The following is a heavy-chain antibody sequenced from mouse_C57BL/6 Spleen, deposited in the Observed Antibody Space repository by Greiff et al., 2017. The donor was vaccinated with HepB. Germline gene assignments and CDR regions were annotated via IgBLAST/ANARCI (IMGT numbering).Heavy chain of an antibody. CDR1: GFNIKDYY. Sequence: EVKLMESGAELVKPGASVKLSCTASGFNIKDYYMHWVKQRTEQGLEWIGRIDPEDGETKYAPKFQGKATITADTSSNTAYLQLSSLTSEDTAVYYCARGIYYGYDDAWYFDVWGTGTTVTVSS. D-gene: IGHD2-2*01. J-gene: IGHJ1*03. CDR2: IDPEDGET. V-gene: IGHV14-2*01. CDR3: ARGIYYGYDDAWYFDV.